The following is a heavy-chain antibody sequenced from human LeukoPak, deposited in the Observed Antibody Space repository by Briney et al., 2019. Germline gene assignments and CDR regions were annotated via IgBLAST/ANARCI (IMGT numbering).Heavy chain of an antibody. V-gene: IGHV6-1*01. J-gene: IGHJ4*02. CDR3: APDLGNTGYYSFDY. CDR1: GDSVTSNNGA. D-gene: IGHD1/OR15-1a*01. Sequence: SETLSLTCNISGDSVTSNNGAWNWISQSPSRGLEWLGRTYYRSKWYNDYAGSLNGRITISPDTSKNQFSLHLNSVTPEDTAVYFCAPDLGNTGYYSFDYWGQGILVTVSS. CDR2: TYYRSKWYN.